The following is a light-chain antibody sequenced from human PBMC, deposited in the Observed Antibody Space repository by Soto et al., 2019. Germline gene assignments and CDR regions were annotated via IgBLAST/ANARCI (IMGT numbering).Light chain of an antibody. V-gene: IGKV1-9*01. CDR1: QDINMF. CDR2: DAS. Sequence: IQLTQSPPSLSASVGDRVTITCRASQDINMFLAWYQQKPGKAPKLLMYDASTLRSGVPSRFSGSGSGTDFTLTISSLQPEDFATYYCQHLSSYPRFGGGTKVEIK. CDR3: QHLSSYPR. J-gene: IGKJ4*01.